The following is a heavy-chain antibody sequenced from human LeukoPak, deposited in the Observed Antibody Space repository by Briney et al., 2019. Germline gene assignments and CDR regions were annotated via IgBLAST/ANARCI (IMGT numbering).Heavy chain of an antibody. J-gene: IGHJ4*02. CDR1: GGSFSGYY. V-gene: IGHV4-34*01. D-gene: IGHD3-3*01. CDR3: ASHYYDFWSGLDY. Sequence: KSSETLSLTCAVYGGSFSGYYWSWIRQPPGKGLKWIGEINHSGSTNYNPSLKSRVTISVDTSKNQFSLKLSSVTAADTAVYYCASHYYDFWSGLDYWGQGTLVTVSS. CDR2: INHSGST.